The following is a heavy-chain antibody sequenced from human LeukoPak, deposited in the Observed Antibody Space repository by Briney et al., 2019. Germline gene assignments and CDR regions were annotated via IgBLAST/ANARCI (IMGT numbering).Heavy chain of an antibody. CDR2: IYSGGST. Sequence: GGSLRLSCAASGFTVSSNYMSWVRQAPGKGLEWVSVIYSGGSTYYADSVKGRFTISRDNSKNTLYLQMNSLRAEDTAVYYCARDRGSGSDSYFDYWGQGTLVTVSS. CDR1: GFTVSSNY. V-gene: IGHV3-53*01. J-gene: IGHJ4*02. D-gene: IGHD3-10*01. CDR3: ARDRGSGSDSYFDY.